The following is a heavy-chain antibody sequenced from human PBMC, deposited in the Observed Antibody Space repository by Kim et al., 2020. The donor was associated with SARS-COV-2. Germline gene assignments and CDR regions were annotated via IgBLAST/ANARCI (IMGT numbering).Heavy chain of an antibody. Sequence: QTLSLTCAVYGGSFSGYYWSWIRQPPGKGLEWIGEINHSGRTNYNPSLKSRVTISVDTSKNQFSLKLTSVTAADTAVYFCARRLSNTSGWGSHYCDLWGQRILVTVSS. D-gene: IGHD3-10*01. J-gene: IGHJ4*02. V-gene: IGHV4-34*01. CDR2: INHSGRT. CDR3: ARRLSNTSGWGSHYCDL. CDR1: GGSFSGYY.